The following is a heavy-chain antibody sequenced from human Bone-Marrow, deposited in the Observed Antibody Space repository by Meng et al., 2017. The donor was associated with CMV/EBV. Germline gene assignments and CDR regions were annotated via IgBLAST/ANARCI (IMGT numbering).Heavy chain of an antibody. Sequence: ASVKVSCKASGYTFTSYGISWVRQAPGQGLEWMGWINPNSGGTNYAQKFQGRVTMTRDTSISTAYMELSRLRSDDTAVYYCARSWGTLGYSGSYLSPFDPWGQGTLVTVSS. J-gene: IGHJ5*02. D-gene: IGHD1-26*01. V-gene: IGHV1-2*02. CDR2: INPNSGGT. CDR3: ARSWGTLGYSGSYLSPFDP. CDR1: GYTFTSYG.